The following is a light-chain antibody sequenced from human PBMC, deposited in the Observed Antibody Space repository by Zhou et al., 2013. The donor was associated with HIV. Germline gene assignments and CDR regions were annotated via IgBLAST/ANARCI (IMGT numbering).Light chain of an antibody. CDR2: AAS. CDR3: QQYGRSLYT. CDR1: HSVINNY. Sequence: DIVLTQSPGTLSLSPGERATLSCRASHSVINNYLAWYQQKPGQAPRLLIYAASTRATGVPDRFSGSGSGTDFTLTISRLEPEDFAVYYCQQYGRSLYTFGRGDQAGDQT. V-gene: IGKV3-20*01. J-gene: IGKJ2*01.